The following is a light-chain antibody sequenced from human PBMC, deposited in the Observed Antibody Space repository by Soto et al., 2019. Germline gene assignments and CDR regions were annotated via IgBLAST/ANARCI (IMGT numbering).Light chain of an antibody. Sequence: QLVLTQSPSASASLGASVKLTCTVSSGHSSYAIAWHQQQPEKGPRYLMKLSSDGSYSKGDGIPDRFSGSSSGAERYLTISSLQSEDEADYYCQTWGTGSDVFGTGTKLTVL. CDR1: SGHSSYA. J-gene: IGLJ1*01. CDR3: QTWGTGSDV. CDR2: LSSDGSY. V-gene: IGLV4-69*01.